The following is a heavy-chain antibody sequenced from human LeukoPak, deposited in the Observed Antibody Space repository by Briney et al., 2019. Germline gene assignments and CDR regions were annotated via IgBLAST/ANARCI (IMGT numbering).Heavy chain of an antibody. CDR1: GDSINSSSYY. V-gene: IGHV4-61*05. J-gene: IGHJ5*02. CDR2: IYYSGST. CDR3: ARVRYDDGDYWFLWFDP. D-gene: IGHD4-17*01. Sequence: PSETLSLTCIVSGDSINSSSYYWGWIRQPPGKGLEWIGYIYYSGSTNYNPSLNSRDAISVDPSQNQFSLNLSSVTAPVSAGYYCARVRYDDGDYWFLWFDPWGQGTLVTVSS.